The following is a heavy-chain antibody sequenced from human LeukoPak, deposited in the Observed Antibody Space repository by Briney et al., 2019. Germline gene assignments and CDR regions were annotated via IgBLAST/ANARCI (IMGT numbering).Heavy chain of an antibody. CDR2: IKENGIET. CDR1: GFTFSTYW. CDR3: AKENWVDASDF. J-gene: IGHJ3*01. Sequence: GGSLRLSCAASGFTFSTYWMSWVRQAPGKGLEWVANIKENGIETHYADSVKGRFIVSRDNAKKSLYLQMDSLRADDTAVYYCAKENWVDASDFWGQGTMVTVSS. D-gene: IGHD7-27*01. V-gene: IGHV3-7*01.